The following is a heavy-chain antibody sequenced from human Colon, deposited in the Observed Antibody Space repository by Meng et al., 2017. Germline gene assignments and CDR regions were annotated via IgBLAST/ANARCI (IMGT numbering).Heavy chain of an antibody. CDR2: IHYSGST. CDR3: ARSYIGNWLDP. D-gene: IGHD1-26*01. V-gene: IGHV4-39*01. J-gene: IGHJ5*02. CDR1: GGSISSSSYY. Sequence: QLQLQESGPGLVKPSETLSLTCSVSGGSISSSSYYWGWIRQTPGKGLEWIGSIHYSGSTYYNPSLKSRVTISVDTTKNQFSLNLTSVTAADTAVYYCARSYIGNWLDPWGQGTLVTVSS.